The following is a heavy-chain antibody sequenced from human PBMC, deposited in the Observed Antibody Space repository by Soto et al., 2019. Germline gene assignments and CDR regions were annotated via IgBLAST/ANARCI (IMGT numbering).Heavy chain of an antibody. V-gene: IGHV3-33*01. CDR3: ARDDYYYYYGLDV. CDR1: GFTFINYG. Sequence: GSLRLSCAASGFTFINYGIHFFRHSPGKGLEWVAIIWYDGSNEYYADSVKGRFTISRDNSKNTVYLQMNSLRAEDTAVYYCARDDYYYYYGLDVWGQGTTVTVSS. J-gene: IGHJ6*02. CDR2: IWYDGSNE.